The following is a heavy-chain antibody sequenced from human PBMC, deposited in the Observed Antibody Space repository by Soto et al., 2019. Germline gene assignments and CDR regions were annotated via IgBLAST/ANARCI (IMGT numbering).Heavy chain of an antibody. CDR2: IYHSGST. J-gene: IGHJ4*02. D-gene: IGHD1-26*01. V-gene: IGHV4-4*02. Sequence: SETLSLTCAVSGGSISSSNWWSWVRQPPGKGLEWIGEIYHSGSTNYNPSLKSRVTISVDKSKNQFSLKLSSVTAADTAVYYCARDLVGAMGYFDYWGQGTLVTVSS. CDR3: ARDLVGAMGYFDY. CDR1: GGSISSSNW.